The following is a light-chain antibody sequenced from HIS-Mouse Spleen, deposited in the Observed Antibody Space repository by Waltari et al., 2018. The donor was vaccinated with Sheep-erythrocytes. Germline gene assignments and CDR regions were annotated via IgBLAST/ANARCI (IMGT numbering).Light chain of an antibody. J-gene: IGLJ3*02. CDR1: ALPTQY. Sequence: SYELTQPPSVSVSPGQTARITSSGNALPTQYHSWYQQKPGQAPVLVIYKDSERPSGIPERFSGSSSGTTVTLTISGVQAEDEADYYCQSADSSGTWVFGGGTKLTVL. V-gene: IGLV3-25*03. CDR3: QSADSSGTWV. CDR2: KDS.